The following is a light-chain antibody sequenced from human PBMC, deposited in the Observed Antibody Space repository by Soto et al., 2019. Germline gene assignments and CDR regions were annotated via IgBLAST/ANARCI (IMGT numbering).Light chain of an antibody. CDR3: QQYVSSLT. V-gene: IGKV3-20*01. Sequence: EIALTQAPGTLSLPPGERATLSCRVSQSGSSSYLAWYQQKPDQAPRLLIYCASTRATGIPDRLSVSGSGTDFALTSSKLGPEGCEGYYCQQYVSSLTFGGGTKVEI. J-gene: IGKJ4*01. CDR2: CAS. CDR1: QSGSSSY.